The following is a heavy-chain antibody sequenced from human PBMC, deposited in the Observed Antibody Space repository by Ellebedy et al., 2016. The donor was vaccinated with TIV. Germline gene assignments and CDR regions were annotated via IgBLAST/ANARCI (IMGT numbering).Heavy chain of an antibody. J-gene: IGHJ4*02. D-gene: IGHD3-22*01. V-gene: IGHV3-66*01. CDR1: GLSVSTNY. CDR2: MFIAGIA. Sequence: PGGSLRLSCAASGLSVSTNYMGRVRQAPGKGLEWVSVMFIAGIAYYADSVKGRFTVSRDNSKNTLYLQMNSLRAEDTAVYYCARDRGTTMTVSDYWGQGTLVTVSS. CDR3: ARDRGTTMTVSDY.